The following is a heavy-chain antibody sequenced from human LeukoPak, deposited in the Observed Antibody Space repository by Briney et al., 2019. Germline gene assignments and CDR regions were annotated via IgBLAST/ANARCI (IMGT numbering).Heavy chain of an antibody. J-gene: IGHJ5*02. CDR2: INHSGST. CDR3: ARGPASGSNFAWFDP. CDR1: GGSLSHYY. Sequence: PSETLSLTCAVYGGSLSHYYWSWIRQPPGKGLEWIGEINHSGSTDYNPSLKSRVTISVDMSKNQFSLELTSVTAADTAVYYCARGPASGSNFAWFDPWGQGTLVTVSS. V-gene: IGHV4-34*01. D-gene: IGHD3-10*01.